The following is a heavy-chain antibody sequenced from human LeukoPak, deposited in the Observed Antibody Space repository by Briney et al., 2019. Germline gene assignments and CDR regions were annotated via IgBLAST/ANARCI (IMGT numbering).Heavy chain of an antibody. Sequence: PSETLSLTCTVSGGSISSRSYYWTWIRQHPGKGLEWIGYISYSGSTHYNPSLKSRVSISVDTSKNQFSPKLSSVTAADTAVYYCARDHDQRNYYYGMDVWGQGTTVTVSS. J-gene: IGHJ6*01. D-gene: IGHD3-16*01. CDR3: ARDHDQRNYYYGMDV. CDR1: GGSISSRSYY. V-gene: IGHV4-31*03. CDR2: ISYSGST.